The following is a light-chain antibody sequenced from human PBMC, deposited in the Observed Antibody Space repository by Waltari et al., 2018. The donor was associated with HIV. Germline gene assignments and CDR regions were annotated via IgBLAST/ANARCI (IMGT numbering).Light chain of an antibody. Sequence: DIVMTQSPDSLAVSLGERANINCKSSQSVLYSSNNKNYLAWYQQKPGQPPKLLIYWASTREFGVPDRFSGSGSGTDFTLTISSLQAEDVALYYCQQYYSTPLTFGGGTKVEIK. V-gene: IGKV4-1*01. J-gene: IGKJ4*01. CDR3: QQYYSTPLT. CDR2: WAS. CDR1: QSVLYSSNNKNY.